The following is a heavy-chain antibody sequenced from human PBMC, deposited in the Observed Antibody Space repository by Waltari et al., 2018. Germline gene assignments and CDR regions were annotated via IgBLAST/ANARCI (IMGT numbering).Heavy chain of an antibody. CDR1: GYTFTSYA. D-gene: IGHD1-1*01. Sequence: QVQLVQSGAEVKKPGASVKVSCKASGYTFTSYAMHWVRQAPGQRLEWMGWINAGNGNTKDSQKFQGRVTITRDTSASTAYMELSSLRSEDTAVYYCARDKLEPGDGVYYYYYYGMDVWGQGTTVTVSS. CDR3: ARDKLEPGDGVYYYYYYGMDV. CDR2: INAGNGNT. J-gene: IGHJ6*02. V-gene: IGHV1-3*01.